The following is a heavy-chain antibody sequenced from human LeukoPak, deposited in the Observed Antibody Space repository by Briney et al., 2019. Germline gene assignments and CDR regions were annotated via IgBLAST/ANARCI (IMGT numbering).Heavy chain of an antibody. V-gene: IGHV4-59*01. Sequence: SETLSLTCTVSGGSISSYYWRWIRQPPGKGLEWIGYIYYSGSTNYNPSLKSRVTISVDTSKNQFSLKLSSVTAADTAVYYCARGRHDSSGYPPTGRGDYFDYWGQGTLVTVSS. J-gene: IGHJ4*02. D-gene: IGHD3-22*01. CDR1: GGSISSYY. CDR2: IYYSGST. CDR3: ARGRHDSSGYPPTGRGDYFDY.